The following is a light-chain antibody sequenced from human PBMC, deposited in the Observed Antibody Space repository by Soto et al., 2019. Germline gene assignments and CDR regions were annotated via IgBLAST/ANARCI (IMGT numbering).Light chain of an antibody. CDR2: DAS. Sequence: DTQMTQSPPSLSASVGDRVTITCQASHDINNFVNWYQHRPGKAPTLLIYDASNLETGVPSRFSGSGSGTHFTFTINSLQPEDVATYYCHQYDTVPYAFGPGTKVDLK. CDR3: HQYDTVPYA. CDR1: HDINNF. J-gene: IGKJ3*01. V-gene: IGKV1-33*01.